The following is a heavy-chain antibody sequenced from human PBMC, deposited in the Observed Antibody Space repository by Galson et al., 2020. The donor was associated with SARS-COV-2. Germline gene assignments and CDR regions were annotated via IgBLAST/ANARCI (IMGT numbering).Heavy chain of an antibody. D-gene: IGHD5-18*01. V-gene: IGHV4-39*07. CDR3: ARIYSSASWTFDV. Sequence: SETLSLTCSVSGGSISSRSHYWGWIRQPPGKGLEWIGSIYYSGSTYYNPSLKSRVTISIDTSKNQFSLNLTSVPAADKAVYYCARIYSSASWTFDVWGRGTLVTVSS. CDR2: IYYSGST. J-gene: IGHJ2*01. CDR1: GGSISSRSHY.